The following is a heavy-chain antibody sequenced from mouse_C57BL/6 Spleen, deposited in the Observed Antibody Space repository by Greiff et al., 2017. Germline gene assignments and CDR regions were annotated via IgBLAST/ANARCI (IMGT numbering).Heavy chain of an antibody. Sequence: QVQLKESGPELVKPGASVKIPCKASGYAFSSSWMNWVKQRPGKGLEWIGRIYPGDGDTNYNGKFKGKATLTADKSSSTAYMQLSSLTSEDSAVYFCARSKWYFDVWGTGTTVTVSS. CDR2: IYPGDGDT. V-gene: IGHV1-82*01. J-gene: IGHJ1*03. CDR3: ARSKWYFDV. CDR1: GYAFSSSW.